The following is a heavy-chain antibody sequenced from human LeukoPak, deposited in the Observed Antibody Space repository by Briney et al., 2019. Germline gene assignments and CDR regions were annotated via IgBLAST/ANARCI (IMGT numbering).Heavy chain of an antibody. CDR2: INHSGGT. D-gene: IGHD6-19*01. CDR3: TTERRYSSGRWDYYFDY. J-gene: IGHJ4*02. V-gene: IGHV4-34*01. CDR1: GGSFSSYY. Sequence: SETLSLTCAVYGGSFSSYYWSWIRQPPGKGLEWIGEINHSGGTNYNPSLKSRVTISVDTPNNQFSLKLSSVTAADTAVYYCTTERRYSSGRWDYYFDYWGQGTLVTVSS.